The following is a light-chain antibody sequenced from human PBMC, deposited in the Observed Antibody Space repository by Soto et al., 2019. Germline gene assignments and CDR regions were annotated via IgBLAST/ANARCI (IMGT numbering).Light chain of an antibody. CDR2: EVS. CDR1: SSDVGSYNL. V-gene: IGLV2-23*02. Sequence: QSPLTQPDSVSWSAGQSITISCTGTSSDVGSYNLASWYKQHPGKAPKLMIYEVSKRPSGVSNRFSGSKSGNTASLTISGLQAEDEADYYCCSYAGSSTYVFGTGTKVTVL. J-gene: IGLJ1*01. CDR3: CSYAGSSTYV.